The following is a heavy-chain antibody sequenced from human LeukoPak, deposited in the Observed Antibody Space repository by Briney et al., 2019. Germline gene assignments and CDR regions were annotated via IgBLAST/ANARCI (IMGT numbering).Heavy chain of an antibody. V-gene: IGHV5-51*01. J-gene: IGHJ3*02. Sequence: GESLKISCKGSGYSFTSYWIGWVRQMPGKGLEWMGIIYPGDSDTRYSPSFQGQVTISADKSISTAYLQWSSLKASDTAMYYCARHDSSGYYFKHAFDIWGQGTMVTVSS. CDR3: ARHDSSGYYFKHAFDI. CDR2: IYPGDSDT. CDR1: GYSFTSYW. D-gene: IGHD3-22*01.